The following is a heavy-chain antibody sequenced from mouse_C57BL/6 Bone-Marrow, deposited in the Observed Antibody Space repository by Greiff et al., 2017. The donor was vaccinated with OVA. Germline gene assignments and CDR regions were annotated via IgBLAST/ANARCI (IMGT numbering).Heavy chain of an antibody. Sequence: QVQLQQSGAELVRPGTSVKVSCKASGYAFTNYLIEWVKQRPGQGLEWIGVINPGSGGTNYNEKFKGKATLTADKSSSPAYMQLSSLTSEDSAVYFCARRGPRVDYLAMDYGGKGTSVTVST. D-gene: IGHD3-1*01. CDR1: GYAFTNYL. CDR3: ARRGPRVDYLAMDY. V-gene: IGHV1-54*01. CDR2: INPGSGGT. J-gene: IGHJ4*01.